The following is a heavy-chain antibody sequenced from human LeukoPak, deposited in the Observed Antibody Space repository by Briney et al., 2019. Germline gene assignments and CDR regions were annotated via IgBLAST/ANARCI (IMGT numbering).Heavy chain of an antibody. J-gene: IGHJ4*02. CDR3: VRALGYCSSGSCYYYDY. V-gene: IGHV5-51*01. CDR1: GYRFSSYW. Sequence: GESLKISCKGSGYRFSSYWIGWVRQMPGKGLEWMGIIYPGDSETRYSPSFQGQVTISADKSISTAYLQWSSLKASDTAMDYCVRALGYCSSGSCYYYDYWGQGTLVTVSS. CDR2: IYPGDSET. D-gene: IGHD2-15*01.